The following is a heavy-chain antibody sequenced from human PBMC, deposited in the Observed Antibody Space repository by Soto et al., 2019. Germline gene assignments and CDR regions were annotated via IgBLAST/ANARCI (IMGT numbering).Heavy chain of an antibody. D-gene: IGHD6-13*01. CDR1: GFTFDDYA. CDR3: VKDESINWYSGHFRH. Sequence: GGSLRLSCTASGFTFDDYAMHWVRQVPGKGLEWVSGINWNSGSIGYGDSVKGRFAISRDNAKNSLHLQMNSLSAEDTAFYYCVKDESINWYSGHFRHWGQGTLVTVSS. J-gene: IGHJ1*01. CDR2: INWNSGSI. V-gene: IGHV3-9*01.